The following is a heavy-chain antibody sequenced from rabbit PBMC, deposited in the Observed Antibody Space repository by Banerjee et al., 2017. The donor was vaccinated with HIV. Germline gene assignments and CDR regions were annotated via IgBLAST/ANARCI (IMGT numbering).Heavy chain of an antibody. CDR3: ARDDHASGAYQHL. Sequence: QSLEESGGDLVKPGASLTLTCTASGFSFSSSYYMSWVRQAPGKGLEWIGYIDPIFGSTYYATWVDGRFTISSHNAQNTLYLQLNSLTAADTATYFCARDDHASGAYQHLWGQGTLVTVS. D-gene: IGHD2-1*01. V-gene: IGHV1S40*01. J-gene: IGHJ4*01. CDR1: GFSFSSSYY. CDR2: IDPIFGST.